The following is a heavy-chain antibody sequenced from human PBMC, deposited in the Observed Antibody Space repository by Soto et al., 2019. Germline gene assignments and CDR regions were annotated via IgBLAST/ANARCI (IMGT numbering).Heavy chain of an antibody. CDR3: ARGIVVMVAAASATSAFDI. D-gene: IGHD2-15*01. CDR1: GASISSGDHY. J-gene: IGHJ3*02. CDR2: ISYIGRT. V-gene: IGHV4-31*03. Sequence: SETLSLTCTVSGASISSGDHYWNWIRLHPGKGLEWFGYISYIGRTYYNPSLRSRVVMSVDTSKNQFSLNLSSVIAADTAAYYCARGIVVMVAAASATSAFDIWGQGTMVT.